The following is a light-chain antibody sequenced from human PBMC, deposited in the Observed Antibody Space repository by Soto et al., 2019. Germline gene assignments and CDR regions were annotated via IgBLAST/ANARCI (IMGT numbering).Light chain of an antibody. CDR3: QQSYSSPPT. CDR1: QSISNH. CDR2: AAS. J-gene: IGKJ1*01. Sequence: IQMTQSPSSLSASLEDRVIITCRASQSISNHLNWYQQKPGKAPKLLIFAASSLQSGVPSRFSGSRSGPDFTLTISSLQHEDFATYDCQQSYSSPPTFGQGTKVDIK. V-gene: IGKV1-39*01.